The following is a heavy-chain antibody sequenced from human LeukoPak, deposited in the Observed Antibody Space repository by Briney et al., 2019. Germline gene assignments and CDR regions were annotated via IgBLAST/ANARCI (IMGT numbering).Heavy chain of an antibody. J-gene: IGHJ4*02. CDR3: ARDGGGSSWTGDFDY. CDR2: ISAYNGNT. CDR1: GYTFTSYG. Sequence: GASVKVSCKASGYTFTSYGISWVRQAPGRGLEWMGWISAYNGNTNYAQKLQGRVTMTTDTSTSTAYMELRSLRSDDTAVYYCARDGGGSSWTGDFDYWGQGTLVTVSS. V-gene: IGHV1-18*01. D-gene: IGHD6-13*01.